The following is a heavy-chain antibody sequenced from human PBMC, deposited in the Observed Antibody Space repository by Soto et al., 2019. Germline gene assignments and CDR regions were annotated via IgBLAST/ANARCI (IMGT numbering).Heavy chain of an antibody. D-gene: IGHD3-22*01. V-gene: IGHV4-30-2*01. CDR3: ASSGSRGIGAFDI. CDR2: IYHGST. J-gene: IGHJ3*02. CDR1: GGSISSGGYS. Sequence: QLQLQESGSGLLKASQTLSLTCAVSGGSISSGGYSWSWIRQPPGKGLEWIGYIYHGSTYYNPSLKRRVTISIDRSKHQFSLKLSSVTAADTAVYYCASSGSRGIGAFDIWGQGTMVTVSS.